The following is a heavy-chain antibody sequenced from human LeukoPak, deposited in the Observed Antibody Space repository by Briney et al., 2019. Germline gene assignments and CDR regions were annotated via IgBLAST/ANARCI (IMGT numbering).Heavy chain of an antibody. CDR3: ARGSSWPTPVPFDY. D-gene: IGHD6-13*01. Sequence: SQTLSLTCAISGDSVSSNSAAWNWIRQSPSRGLEWLGRTYYRSKWYNDYAVSVKGRITINPDTSKNQFSLQLNSVTPEDTAVYYCARGSSWPTPVPFDYWGQGTLVTVSS. CDR1: GDSVSSNSAA. J-gene: IGHJ4*02. CDR2: TYYRSKWYN. V-gene: IGHV6-1*01.